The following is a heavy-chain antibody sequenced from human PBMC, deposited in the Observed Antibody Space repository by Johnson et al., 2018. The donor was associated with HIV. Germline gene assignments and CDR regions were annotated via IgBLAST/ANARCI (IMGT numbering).Heavy chain of an antibody. J-gene: IGHJ3*02. CDR1: RFTFSNYA. V-gene: IGHV3-23*04. CDR2: VSGSGGSP. CDR3: ARALVGARGDDAFDI. Sequence: VQLVESGGGLVQPGGSLRLSCVAFRFTFSNYAMSWVRQAPGKGLEWVSAVSGSGGSPYYADSVKGRFTISRDNSRNTVYLQMNSLRAEDTAVYYCARALVGARGDDAFDIWGQGTMVTVSS. D-gene: IGHD1-26*01.